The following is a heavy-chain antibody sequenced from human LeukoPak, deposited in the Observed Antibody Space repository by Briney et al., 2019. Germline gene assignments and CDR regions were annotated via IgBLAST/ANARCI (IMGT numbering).Heavy chain of an antibody. CDR2: ISISGSTI. V-gene: IGHV3-48*03. J-gene: IGHJ4*02. CDR3: AREGVVVSAAVDY. CDR1: GFTFSNYE. Sequence: GGSLRLSCAASGFTFSNYEMNWVRQAPGKGLEWVSYISISGSTIYYADSVKGRFTISRDNAKNSLYLQMDSLRAEDTAVYYCAREGVVVSAAVDYWGQGTLVTVSS. D-gene: IGHD2-2*01.